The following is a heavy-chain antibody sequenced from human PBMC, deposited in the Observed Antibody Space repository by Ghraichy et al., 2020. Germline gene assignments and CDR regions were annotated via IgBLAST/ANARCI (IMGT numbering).Heavy chain of an antibody. J-gene: IGHJ6*02. CDR3: ARVHKPQEYSSPVSNPSLYSVADKRNYYYYGMDV. Sequence: ASVKVSCKASGYTFTSYGISWVRQAPGQGLEWMGWISAYNGNTNYAQKLQGRVTMTTDTSTSTAYMELRSLRSDDTSVYYCARVHKPQEYSSPVSNPSLYSVADKRNYYYYGMDVWGQGTTVTVSS. CDR2: ISAYNGNT. V-gene: IGHV1-18*01. CDR1: GYTFTSYG. D-gene: IGHD6-6*01.